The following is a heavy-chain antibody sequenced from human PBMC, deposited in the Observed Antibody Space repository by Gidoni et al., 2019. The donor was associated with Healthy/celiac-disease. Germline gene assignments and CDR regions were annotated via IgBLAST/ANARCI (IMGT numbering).Heavy chain of an antibody. CDR3: ARDPTSSADNWKNPEYYYYGMDV. J-gene: IGHJ6*02. CDR2: IIPILGIA. D-gene: IGHD1-20*01. Sequence: QVQLVQSGAEVKKPGSSVKVSCKASGGTFRSSAISWVRQAPGQGLEWMGRIIPILGIANYAQKFQGRVTITADKSTSTAYMELSSLRSEDTAVYYCARDPTSSADNWKNPEYYYYGMDVWGQGTTVTVSS. V-gene: IGHV1-69*04. CDR1: GGTFRSSA.